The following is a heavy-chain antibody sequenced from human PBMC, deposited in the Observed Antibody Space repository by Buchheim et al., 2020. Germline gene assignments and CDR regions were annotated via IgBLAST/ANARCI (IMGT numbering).Heavy chain of an antibody. D-gene: IGHD4/OR15-4a*01. CDR2: IWYDGSNK. V-gene: IGHV3-33*01. Sequence: QVQLVESGGGVVQPGRSLRLSCAASGFTFSSSGMHWVRQAPGKGLEWVAVIWYDGSNKYYADSVKGRFTISRDNSKNTLYLQMNSPRAEDTAVYSCARDEVRIGAGHFDYWGQGTL. CDR1: GFTFSSSG. J-gene: IGHJ4*02. CDR3: ARDEVRIGAGHFDY.